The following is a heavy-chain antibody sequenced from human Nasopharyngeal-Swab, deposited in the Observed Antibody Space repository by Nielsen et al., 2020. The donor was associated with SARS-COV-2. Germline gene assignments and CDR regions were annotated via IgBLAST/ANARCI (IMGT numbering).Heavy chain of an antibody. J-gene: IGHJ4*02. CDR3: ARPGTGIAAADY. Sequence: WIRQPPGKGLEWIGSIYYSGSTYYNPSLKSRVTITVDTSKNQFSLKLSSVTAADTAVYYCARPGTGIAAADYWGQGTLVTVSS. V-gene: IGHV4-39*01. D-gene: IGHD6-13*01. CDR2: IYYSGST.